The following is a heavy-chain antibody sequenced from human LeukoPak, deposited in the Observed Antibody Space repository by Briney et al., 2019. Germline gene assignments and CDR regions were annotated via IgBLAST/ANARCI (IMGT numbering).Heavy chain of an antibody. J-gene: IGHJ4*02. V-gene: IGHV1-69*05. CDR1: GGTFSSYA. CDR3: ASGAPAAPPGD. D-gene: IGHD2-2*01. CDR2: IIPIFGTA. Sequence: GASVKVSCKASGGTFSSYAISWVRQAPGQGLEWMGGIIPIFGTANYAQKFQGRVTITTDESTSTAYMELSSLRSEDTAVYYCASGAPAAPPGDWGQGTLVTVSS.